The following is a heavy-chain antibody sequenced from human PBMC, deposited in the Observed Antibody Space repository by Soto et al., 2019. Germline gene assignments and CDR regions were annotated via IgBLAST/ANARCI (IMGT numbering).Heavy chain of an antibody. CDR3: AKDDIAAAGTGYNYYMDV. V-gene: IGHV3-30*18. J-gene: IGHJ6*03. D-gene: IGHD6-13*01. Sequence: GGSLRLCCAASGFTVSSYGMHWVRQAPGKGLEWVAVISYDGSNKYYADSVKGRFTISRDNSKNTLYLQMNSLRAEDTAVYYCAKDDIAAAGTGYNYYMDVWGKGTTVTVSS. CDR2: ISYDGSNK. CDR1: GFTVSSYG.